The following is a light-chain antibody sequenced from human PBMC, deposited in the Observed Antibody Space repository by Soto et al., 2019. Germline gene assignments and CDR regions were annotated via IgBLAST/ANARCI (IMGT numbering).Light chain of an antibody. V-gene: IGKV3-11*01. Sequence: EIVLTQSPATLSLSPGERATLSCRASQSVSSYLAWYQQKPGQAPRLLIYDASNRATGIPARFSGSGSGTDFTLTISILEPEDFEVYYCQQRSNWPLTFGGGTKGEIQ. CDR2: DAS. CDR3: QQRSNWPLT. CDR1: QSVSSY. J-gene: IGKJ4*01.